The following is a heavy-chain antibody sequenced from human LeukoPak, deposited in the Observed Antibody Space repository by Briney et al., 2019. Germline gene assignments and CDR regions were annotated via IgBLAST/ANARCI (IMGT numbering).Heavy chain of an antibody. CDR1: GGSFSGDY. Sequence: SETLSLTCAVHGGSFSGDYWSWIRQPPGTGLELIGEIYHSGSTNYNPYLKSRVTISVVTSKNQFSLNLSSVTAADPAVYYFSRVGDSGGFDLWGQGTLVRVSS. J-gene: IGHJ5*02. CDR2: IYHSGST. V-gene: IGHV4-34*01. D-gene: IGHD2-21*01. CDR3: SRVGDSGGFDL.